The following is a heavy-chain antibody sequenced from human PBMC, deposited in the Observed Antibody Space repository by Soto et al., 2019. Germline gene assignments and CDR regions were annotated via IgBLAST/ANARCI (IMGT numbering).Heavy chain of an antibody. CDR1: GGTFSSYA. D-gene: IGHD2-2*01. Sequence: QVQLVQSGAEVKKPGSSVKVSCKASGGTFSSYAISWVRQAPGQGLEWMGGIIPIFGTANYAQKFQGRVTITVDESTSTAYMELSSLRSEDTAVYYCARAPWGEYQHSRYYYYGMDVWGQGTTVTVSS. V-gene: IGHV1-69*01. CDR2: IIPIFGTA. CDR3: ARAPWGEYQHSRYYYYGMDV. J-gene: IGHJ6*02.